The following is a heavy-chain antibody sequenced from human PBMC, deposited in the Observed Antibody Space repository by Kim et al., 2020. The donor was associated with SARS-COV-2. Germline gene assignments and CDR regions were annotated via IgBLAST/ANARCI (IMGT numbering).Heavy chain of an antibody. J-gene: IGHJ4*02. D-gene: IGHD2-15*01. V-gene: IGHV4-61*01. CDR2: IYYSGST. Sequence: SETLSLTCTVSGGSVSSGSYYWSWIRQPPGKGLEWIGYIYYSGSTNYNPSLKSRVTISVDTSKNQFSLKLSSVTAADTAVYYCARESGGSWVVDYWGQGTLVTVSS. CDR1: GGSVSSGSYY. CDR3: ARESGGSWVVDY.